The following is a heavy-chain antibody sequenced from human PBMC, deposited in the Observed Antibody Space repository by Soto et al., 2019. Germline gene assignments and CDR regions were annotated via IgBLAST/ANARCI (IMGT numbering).Heavy chain of an antibody. CDR1: GFNFSDYW. V-gene: IGHV3-74*01. J-gene: IGHJ4*02. CDR3: VRRIATAGTYDY. Sequence: EVQLVESGGGLVQPGGSLRLSCIASGFNFSDYWMHWVRQAPGKGLVWVSRLNGDGSSTNYADSVRGRFTISRDNGNNTLYLEMTSLSADDTAVYYCVRRIATAGTYDYWGQGTLVTVSS. D-gene: IGHD6-13*01. CDR2: LNGDGSST.